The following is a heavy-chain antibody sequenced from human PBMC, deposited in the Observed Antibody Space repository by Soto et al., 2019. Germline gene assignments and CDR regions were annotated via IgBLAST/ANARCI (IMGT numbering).Heavy chain of an antibody. CDR3: ASALRGGLTGVTPAY. D-gene: IGHD3-9*01. J-gene: IGHJ4*02. CDR1: GYAFSTYL. V-gene: IGHV1-46*01. Sequence: QVQLVQSAAEVRRPGASVKVSCRTSGYAFSTYLMHWVRQAPGQGLEWMGILNPTAGRTSYSQKFQGRVTMTSAASTSTAYMELTGLRSDDTAVYYCASALRGGLTGVTPAYWGQGTLVTVSS. CDR2: LNPTAGRT.